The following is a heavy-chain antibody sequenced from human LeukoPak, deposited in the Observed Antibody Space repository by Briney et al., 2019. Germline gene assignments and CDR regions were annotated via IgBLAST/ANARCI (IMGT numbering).Heavy chain of an antibody. Sequence: SQTLSLTCTVSGGSISSGGYYWSWIRQHPGKGLEWIGYIYYSGSTYYNPSLKSRVTISVDTSKNQFPLKLSSVTAADTAVYYCAGMDYGDYIWFDPWGQGTLVTVSS. V-gene: IGHV4-31*03. CDR2: IYYSGST. J-gene: IGHJ5*02. CDR1: GGSISSGGYY. CDR3: AGMDYGDYIWFDP. D-gene: IGHD4-17*01.